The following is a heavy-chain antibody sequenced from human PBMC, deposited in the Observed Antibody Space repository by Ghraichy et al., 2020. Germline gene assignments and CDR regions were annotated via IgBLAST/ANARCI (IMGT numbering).Heavy chain of an antibody. Sequence: TLSLTCAVYGGSFSGYYWSWIRQPPGKGLEWIGEINHSGSTNYNPSLKSRVTISVDTSKNQFSLKLSSVTAADTAVYYCARGRRGYSYGYPLDYWGQGTLVTVSS. CDR3: ARGRRGYSYGYPLDY. D-gene: IGHD5-18*01. CDR2: INHSGST. V-gene: IGHV4-34*01. J-gene: IGHJ4*02. CDR1: GGSFSGYY.